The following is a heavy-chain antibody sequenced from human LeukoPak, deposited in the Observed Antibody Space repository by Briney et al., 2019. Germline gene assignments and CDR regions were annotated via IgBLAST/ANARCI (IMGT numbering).Heavy chain of an antibody. D-gene: IGHD2-8*01. CDR2: NTSGSSHI. J-gene: IGHJ6*03. CDR1: GFSFNSYS. CDR3: ARGVSGAAYFNYFMDA. Sequence: GGSLRLSCAASGFSFNSYSMNWVRQAPGKELEWVSSNTSGSSHIYYADSMKGRFTISRDNAKKSVYLQMDSLRTEDTAVYYCARGVSGAAYFNYFMDAWGKGTTVTVSS. V-gene: IGHV3-21*01.